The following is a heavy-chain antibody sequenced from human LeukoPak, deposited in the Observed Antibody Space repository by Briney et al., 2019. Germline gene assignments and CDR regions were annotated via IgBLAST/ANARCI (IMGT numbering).Heavy chain of an antibody. CDR1: RSTFSRSA. Sequence: ASVKVSCKASRSTFSRSAISWVRQAPGQGLQWMGGVIPILGTTNYAQRFQDRVSITTDDSTSTSYMEFRSLRSVDTAVYYCARDDGSATMGFDSWGQGTLVTVSS. V-gene: IGHV1-69*05. J-gene: IGHJ4*02. CDR3: ARDDGSATMGFDS. CDR2: VIPILGTT. D-gene: IGHD1-26*01.